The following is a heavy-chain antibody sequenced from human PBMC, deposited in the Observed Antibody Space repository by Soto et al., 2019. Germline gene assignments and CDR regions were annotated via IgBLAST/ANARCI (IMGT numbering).Heavy chain of an antibody. Sequence: SETLSLTCTVSGGSISSSSYYWGWIRQPPGKGLEWIGSIYYSGSTYYNPSLKSRVTISVDTSKNQFSLKLSSVTAADTAVYYCARVYCGGDCYYYYYYGMDVWGQGTTVTVSS. CDR2: IYYSGST. CDR1: GGSISSSSYY. D-gene: IGHD2-21*02. CDR3: ARVYCGGDCYYYYYYGMDV. J-gene: IGHJ6*02. V-gene: IGHV4-39*01.